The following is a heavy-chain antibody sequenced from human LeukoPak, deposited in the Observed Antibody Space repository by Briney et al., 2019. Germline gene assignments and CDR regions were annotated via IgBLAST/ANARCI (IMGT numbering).Heavy chain of an antibody. CDR2: IRSRAYGGTI. V-gene: IGHV3-49*03. CDR1: GFTFGDYA. J-gene: IGHJ4*02. CDR3: TATVFGVVVLDH. Sequence: GGSPRLSCTASGFTFGDYAMSWFRQAPGKGLEWVGFIRSRAYGGTIEYAASVKGRFIISRDDSKSIAYLQMNSLKTEDTAVYYCTATVFGVVVLDHWGQGSLVTVSS. D-gene: IGHD3-3*01.